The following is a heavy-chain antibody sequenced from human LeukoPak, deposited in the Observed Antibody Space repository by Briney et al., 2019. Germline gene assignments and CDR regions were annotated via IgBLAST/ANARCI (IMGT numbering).Heavy chain of an antibody. CDR1: GFTFGDYA. CDR3: AKAVQHIVVVTDPLDAFDI. J-gene: IGHJ3*02. CDR2: ISGDGGST. D-gene: IGHD2-21*02. Sequence: GGSLRLSCAASGFTFGDYAMHWVRQAPGKGLEWVSLISGDGGSTYYADSVKGRFTISRDNSKNSLYLQMNSLRTEDTALYYCAKAVQHIVVVTDPLDAFDIWGQGTMVTVSS. V-gene: IGHV3-43*02.